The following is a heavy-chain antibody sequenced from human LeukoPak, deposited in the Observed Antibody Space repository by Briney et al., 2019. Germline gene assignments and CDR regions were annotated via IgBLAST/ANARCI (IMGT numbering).Heavy chain of an antibody. V-gene: IGHV1-2*02. CDR2: INPNSGGT. CDR3: ARGPHYYDSSGYGNDY. Sequence: ASVKVSCKASGYTFTGYYMHWVRQAPGQGLEWMGWINPNSGGTNYAQKFQGRVTMTRDTSISTAYMELGRLRSDDTAVYYCARGPHYYDSSGYGNDYWGQGTLVTVSS. D-gene: IGHD3-22*01. J-gene: IGHJ4*02. CDR1: GYTFTGYY.